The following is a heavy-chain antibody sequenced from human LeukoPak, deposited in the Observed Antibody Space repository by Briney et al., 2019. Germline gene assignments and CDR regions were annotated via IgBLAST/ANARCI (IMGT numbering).Heavy chain of an antibody. CDR3: ARRRQLVNYYCYGMDV. CDR1: GGSFSGYF. Sequence: SETLSLTCAVYGGSFSGYFWSWVRQPPGKGLEWIGEINHSGSTNYNPSLKSRVTISVDTSKNQFSLKLSSVTAADTAVYYCARRRQLVNYYCYGMDVWGQGTTVTVSS. V-gene: IGHV4-34*01. J-gene: IGHJ6*02. CDR2: INHSGST. D-gene: IGHD6-13*01.